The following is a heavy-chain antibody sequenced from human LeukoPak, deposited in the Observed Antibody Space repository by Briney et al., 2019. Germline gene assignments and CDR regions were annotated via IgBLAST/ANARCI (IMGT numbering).Heavy chain of an antibody. CDR2: ISAYNGNT. J-gene: IGHJ3*02. CDR3: AREPKNWSDPYDAFDI. Sequence: EASVKVSCKASGYTFTSYGISWVRQAPGQGLEWMGWISAYNGNTNYAQKLQGRVTMTTDTSTSTAYMELRSLRSDDTAVYYCAREPKNWSDPYDAFDIWGQGTMVTVSS. V-gene: IGHV1-18*04. CDR1: GYTFTSYG. D-gene: IGHD1-1*01.